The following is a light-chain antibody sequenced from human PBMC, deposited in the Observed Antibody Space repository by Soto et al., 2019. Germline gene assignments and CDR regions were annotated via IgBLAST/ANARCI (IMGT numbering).Light chain of an antibody. J-gene: IGKJ3*01. CDR3: QQYNNWPSFT. CDR1: QSVSSN. V-gene: IGKV3-15*01. CDR2: GAS. Sequence: EIVMTQSPATLSVSPGERATLSCRASQSVSSNLAWYQQKPGQAPRLLIYGASTRANGIPARFSGSGSGTEFTLTFSTLQSEAVAVYYCQQYNNWPSFTFGPGTKVDIK.